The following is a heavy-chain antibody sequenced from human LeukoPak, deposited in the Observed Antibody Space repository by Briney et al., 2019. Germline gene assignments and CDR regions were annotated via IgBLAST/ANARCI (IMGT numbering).Heavy chain of an antibody. CDR1: GYTFTSYG. D-gene: IGHD5-24*01. V-gene: IGHV1-18*04. CDR2: ISAYNGNT. J-gene: IGHJ5*02. Sequence: AASVKVSCKASGYTFTSYGISWVRQAPGHGLEWMGWISAYNGNTNYAQKLPGRVTMTTDTSTSAAYMELRSLRSDDTAVYYCATRGKGNWFDPWGQGTLVTVSS. CDR3: ATRGKGNWFDP.